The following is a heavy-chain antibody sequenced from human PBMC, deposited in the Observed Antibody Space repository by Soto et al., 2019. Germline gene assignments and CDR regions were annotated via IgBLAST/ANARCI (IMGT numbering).Heavy chain of an antibody. CDR1: GDAISRGGYY. J-gene: IGHJ5*02. CDR3: VRCRGYTVSGPGGWWFDP. D-gene: IGHD5-12*01. Sequence: QVQLQESGPGLVKPSQTLSLTCTVSGDAISRGGYYWGWIRQHPGKGLQWLGYSYYSGNTYYSPSLRGRITISVDMSENQFSLKLTSATAADTAVYYCVRCRGYTVSGPGGWWFDPWGQGTLVTVSS. V-gene: IGHV4-31*03. CDR2: SYYSGNT.